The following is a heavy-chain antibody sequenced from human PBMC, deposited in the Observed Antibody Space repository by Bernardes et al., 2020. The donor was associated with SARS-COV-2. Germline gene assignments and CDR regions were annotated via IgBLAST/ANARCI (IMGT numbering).Heavy chain of an antibody. V-gene: IGHV3-33*01. CDR1: GFTFSNYA. D-gene: IGHD3-3*01. CDR3: ARDLDYDFWSGLGYYYGMDV. CDR2: IWYDGSNK. Sequence: GGSLRLSCATSGFTFSNYAIHWVRQAPGKGLEWVAVIWYDGSNKYYADSVKGRFTISRDNSKNTLYLQMNSLRAEDTAVYYCARDLDYDFWSGLGYYYGMDVWGQGTTVTVSS. J-gene: IGHJ6*02.